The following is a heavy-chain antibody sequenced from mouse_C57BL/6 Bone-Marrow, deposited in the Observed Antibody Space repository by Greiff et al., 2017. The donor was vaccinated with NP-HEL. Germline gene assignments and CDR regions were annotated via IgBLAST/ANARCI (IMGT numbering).Heavy chain of an antibody. CDR1: GYTFTSYW. V-gene: IGHV1-59*01. J-gene: IGHJ2*01. CDR2: IDPSDSYT. CDR3: ARGSSYGYFDY. D-gene: IGHD1-1*01. Sequence: QVQLQQPGAELVRPGTSVKLSCKASGYTFTSYWMHWVKQRPGQGLEWIGVIDPSDSYTNYNQKFKGKATLTVDTSSSTAYMQLSSLTSEDSAVYYCARGSSYGYFDYWGQGTTLTVSS.